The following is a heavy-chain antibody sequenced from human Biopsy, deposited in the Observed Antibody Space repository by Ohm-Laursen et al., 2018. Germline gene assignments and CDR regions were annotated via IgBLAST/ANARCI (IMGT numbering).Heavy chain of an antibody. Sequence: ASVKVSCNASGGSFSTYAINWVRQAPGHGLEWMGGIITVSETAGYAERFQGRVTITADVTTTTAYMDLSGLRSEDTAVYYCVAYPSSGFFENNDDFAMDVWGQGTTVIVSS. CDR3: VAYPSSGFFENNDDFAMDV. D-gene: IGHD6-19*01. CDR1: GGSFSTYA. J-gene: IGHJ6*02. V-gene: IGHV1-69*13. CDR2: IITVSETA.